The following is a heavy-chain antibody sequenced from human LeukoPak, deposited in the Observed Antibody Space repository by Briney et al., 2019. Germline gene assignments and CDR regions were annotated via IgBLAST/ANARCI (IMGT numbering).Heavy chain of an antibody. J-gene: IGHJ5*02. CDR3: ARDPPLLPPFRSGYYNWFDP. CDR1: GGTFSSYA. D-gene: IGHD3-3*01. V-gene: IGHV1-69*13. CDR2: IIPIFGTA. Sequence: GASXKVSCKASGGTFSSYAISWVRQAPGQGLEWMGGIIPIFGTANYAQKFQGRVTITADESTSTAYMELSRQRDEERAVYYCARDPPLLPPFRSGYYNWFDPWGQGTLVTVSS.